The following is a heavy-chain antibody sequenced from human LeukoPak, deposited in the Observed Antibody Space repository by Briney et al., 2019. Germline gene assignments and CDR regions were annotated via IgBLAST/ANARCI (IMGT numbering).Heavy chain of an antibody. V-gene: IGHV3-23*01. CDR3: AKHPPAGGNFDY. CDR1: GFTFSSYA. CDR2: ISGSGGST. J-gene: IGHJ4*02. D-gene: IGHD3-16*01. Sequence: PGGSLRLSCAASGFTFSSYAMSWVRQAPGKGLEWVSAISGSGGSTFYAGSVEGRFTISRDNSKNTLYLQMSSLRAEDTAVYYCAKHPPAGGNFDYWGQGTLVTVSS.